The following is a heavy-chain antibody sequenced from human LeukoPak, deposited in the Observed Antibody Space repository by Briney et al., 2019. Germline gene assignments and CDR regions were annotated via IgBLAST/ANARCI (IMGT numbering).Heavy chain of an antibody. CDR2: ISYDGSNK. V-gene: IGHV3-30-3*01. CDR3: ARAPYRGQLAPPFDY. Sequence: GGSLRLSCAASGFTFSCYAMHWVRQAPGKGLEWVAVISYDGSNKYYADSVKGRFTISRDNSKNTLYLQMNSLRSEDTAVYYCARAPYRGQLAPPFDYWGQGTLVTVSS. CDR1: GFTFSCYA. J-gene: IGHJ4*02. D-gene: IGHD6-13*01.